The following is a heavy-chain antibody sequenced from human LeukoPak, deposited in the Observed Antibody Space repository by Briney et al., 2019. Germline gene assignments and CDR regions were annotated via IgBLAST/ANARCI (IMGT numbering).Heavy chain of an antibody. Sequence: GASVKVSCKASGYTFTSYDINWVRQATGQGLGWMGWVNPNSGNTGYAQKFQGRVTMTRDTSISTAYMELSSLTSEDTAVYYCARLGIYDGNSYGSFWGQGTLVTVSS. J-gene: IGHJ4*02. CDR2: VNPNSGNT. V-gene: IGHV1-8*01. CDR1: GYTFTSYD. CDR3: ARLGIYDGNSYGSF. D-gene: IGHD5-18*01.